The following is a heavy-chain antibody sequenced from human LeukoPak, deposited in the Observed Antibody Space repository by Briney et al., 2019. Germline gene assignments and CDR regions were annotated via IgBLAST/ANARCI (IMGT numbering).Heavy chain of an antibody. J-gene: IGHJ4*02. CDR3: TRVADISSWYPFDY. CDR1: GFTFSGSD. V-gene: IGHV3-73*01. Sequence: GGSLRLSCAASGFTFSGSDIHWVRQASGKGLEWVGRIRSKTKSYATAYAASVKGRFTLSRDDSKNTAYLQMNSLKIEDMAVYYCTRVADISSWYPFDYWGQGTLVTVSS. CDR2: IRSKTKSYAT. D-gene: IGHD6-13*01.